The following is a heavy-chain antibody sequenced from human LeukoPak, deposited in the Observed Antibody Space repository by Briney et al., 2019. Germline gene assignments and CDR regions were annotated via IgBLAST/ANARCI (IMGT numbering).Heavy chain of an antibody. CDR3: ARRTRRASSTSGP. J-gene: IGHJ5*02. Sequence: SETLSLTCAVYGGSFSGYYWSWIRQPPGKGLEWIGEINHSGSTNYNPSLKSRVTISVDTSKNQFSLKLSSVTAADTAVYYCARRTRRASSTSGPWGQGTLVTVSS. D-gene: IGHD2-2*01. CDR1: GGSFSGYY. V-gene: IGHV4-34*01. CDR2: INHSGST.